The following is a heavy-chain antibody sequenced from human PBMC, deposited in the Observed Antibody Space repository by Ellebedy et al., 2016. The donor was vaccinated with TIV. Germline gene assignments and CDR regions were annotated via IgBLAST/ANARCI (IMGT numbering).Heavy chain of an antibody. CDR1: GYTFTRYL. CDR2: IDPRDSYT. Sequence: GESLKISCQGSGYTFTRYLITWVRQMPGKGLQWMGRIDPRDSYTNYSPSFGGQVTISADKSISTAYLQWSSLKASDSAIYFCARGVSAGSGWLDPWGPGTLVTVSS. D-gene: IGHD3-3*01. CDR3: ARGVSAGSGWLDP. J-gene: IGHJ5*01. V-gene: IGHV5-10-1*01.